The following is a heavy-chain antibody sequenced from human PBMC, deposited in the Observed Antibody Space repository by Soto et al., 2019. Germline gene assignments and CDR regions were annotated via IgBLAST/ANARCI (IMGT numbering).Heavy chain of an antibody. CDR2: VNPNSGDT. J-gene: IGHJ4*02. CDR3: ARKGFLDWFLDF. V-gene: IGHV1-8*01. D-gene: IGHD3-9*01. CDR1: GYTFSSYD. Sequence: QVQLVQSGAEVKKPGASVKVSCKASGYTFSSYDITWVRQAAGQGLEWMGWVNPNSGDTDYAQKFQGRVTMTRDTSRRTAYMELSSLRSEDSAVYYCARKGFLDWFLDFWGQGTLVTVSS.